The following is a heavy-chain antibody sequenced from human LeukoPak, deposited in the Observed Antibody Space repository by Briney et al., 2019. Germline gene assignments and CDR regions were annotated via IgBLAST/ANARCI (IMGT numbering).Heavy chain of an antibody. V-gene: IGHV3-23*01. CDR1: GFTFGSYA. J-gene: IGHJ3*02. Sequence: GGSLRLSCAASGFTFGSYAMSWVRQAPGKGLEWVSAISGSGGSTYYADSVRGRFTISRDNSKNTLYLQMNSLRAEDTAVYYCAKDSNIVVVPAAIAFDIWGQGTMVTVSS. CDR3: AKDSNIVVVPAAIAFDI. CDR2: ISGSGGST. D-gene: IGHD2-2*01.